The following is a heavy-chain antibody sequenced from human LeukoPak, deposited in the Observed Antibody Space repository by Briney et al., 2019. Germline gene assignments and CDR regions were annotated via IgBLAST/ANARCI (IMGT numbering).Heavy chain of an antibody. CDR3: ARGGWYYDYVWGSYRLGAFDI. V-gene: IGHV4-59*01. CDR1: GGSISSYY. CDR2: IYYSGST. J-gene: IGHJ3*02. D-gene: IGHD3-16*02. Sequence: SETLSLTCTVSGGSISSYYWSWIRQPPGKGLEWIGYIYYSGSTNYNPSLKSRVTISVDTSKNQFSLKLSSVTAADTAVYYCARGGWYYDYVWGSYRLGAFDIWGQGTMVTVSS.